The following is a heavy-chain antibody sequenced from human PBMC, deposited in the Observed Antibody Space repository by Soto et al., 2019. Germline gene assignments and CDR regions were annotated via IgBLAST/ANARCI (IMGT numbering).Heavy chain of an antibody. V-gene: IGHV1-69*02. CDR1: GGTFSSYT. CDR3: ARVRLLPSYYYGMDV. Sequence: SVKVSCKASGGTFSSYTISWVRQAPGQGLEWMGRIIPILGIAKYSQKFQGRVTITRDTSASTAYMELSSLRSEDTAVYYCARVRLLPSYYYGMDVWGQGTTVTVSS. J-gene: IGHJ6*02. D-gene: IGHD2-15*01. CDR2: IIPILGIA.